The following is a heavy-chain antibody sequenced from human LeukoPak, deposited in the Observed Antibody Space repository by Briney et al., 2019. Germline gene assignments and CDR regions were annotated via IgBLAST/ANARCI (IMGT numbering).Heavy chain of an antibody. CDR3: ARGVAVVVPAAMGY. J-gene: IGHJ4*02. CDR2: INPNSGGT. Sequence: ASVKVSCKASGYTFTGYYMHWVRQAPGQGLEWMGWINPNSGGTNYAQKFQGRVTMARDTSITTAYMELSRLRSDDTAVYYCARGVAVVVPAAMGYWGQGTLATVSS. V-gene: IGHV1-2*02. D-gene: IGHD2-2*01. CDR1: GYTFTGYY.